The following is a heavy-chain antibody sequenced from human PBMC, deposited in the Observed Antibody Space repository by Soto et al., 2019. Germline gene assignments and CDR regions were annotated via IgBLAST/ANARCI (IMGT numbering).Heavy chain of an antibody. CDR3: ARDPPGKWELPGEFDY. D-gene: IGHD1-26*01. CDR1: GYTFSSYG. V-gene: IGHV1-18*01. J-gene: IGHJ4*02. Sequence: QVQLVQSGAEVKKPGASVKVSCKASGYTFSSYGISWVRQAPGQGLEWMGWISAYNGNTNYAQKLQGRVTMTTDTSTSTAYMELRSLRSDDTAVYYCARDPPGKWELPGEFDYWGQGTLVTVSS. CDR2: ISAYNGNT.